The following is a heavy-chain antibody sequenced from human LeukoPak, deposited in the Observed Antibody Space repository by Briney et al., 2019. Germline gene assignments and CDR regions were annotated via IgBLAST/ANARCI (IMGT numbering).Heavy chain of an antibody. J-gene: IGHJ4*02. CDR3: ARLSYYGDYGPIDY. V-gene: IGHV4-59*12. D-gene: IGHD4-17*01. CDR1: GGSISSYF. Sequence: SETLSLTCTVAGGSISSYFWSWIRQPPGKGLEWIGYIYYSGSTNCNPSLKSRVTISVDTSKNQFSVKLTSLTAADTAVYYCARLSYYGDYGPIDYWGQGTLVTVSS. CDR2: IYYSGST.